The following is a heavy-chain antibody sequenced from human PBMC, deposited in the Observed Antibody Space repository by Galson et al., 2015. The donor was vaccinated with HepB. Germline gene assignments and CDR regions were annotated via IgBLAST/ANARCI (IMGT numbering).Heavy chain of an antibody. V-gene: IGHV1-8*01. J-gene: IGHJ5*02. CDR3: ARGRGMLQLVTFFDPKDNWFDP. D-gene: IGHD2-21*02. Sequence: SVKVSCKASGYTFADYDINWVRQATGQGLEWMGWMNPNSGNTGYAQKLQGRVTLTRNTSMNTAYMELSSLRSEDTAVYYCARGRGMLQLVTFFDPKDNWFDPWGQGTLVTVSS. CDR1: GYTFADYD. CDR2: MNPNSGNT.